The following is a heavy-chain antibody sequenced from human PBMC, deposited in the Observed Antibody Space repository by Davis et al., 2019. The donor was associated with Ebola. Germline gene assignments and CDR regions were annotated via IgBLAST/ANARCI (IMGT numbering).Heavy chain of an antibody. J-gene: IGHJ4*02. CDR3: ASGRDRSGWYDY. CDR1: GGSISSSSYY. V-gene: IGHV4-39*07. D-gene: IGHD6-19*01. CDR2: IYYSGST. Sequence: PSETLSLTCTVSGGSISSSSYYWGWIRKPPGKGLEWIGSIYYSGSTYYNPSLKSRVTISVDTSKNQFSLKLSSVTAADTAVYYCASGRDRSGWYDYWGQGTLVTVSS.